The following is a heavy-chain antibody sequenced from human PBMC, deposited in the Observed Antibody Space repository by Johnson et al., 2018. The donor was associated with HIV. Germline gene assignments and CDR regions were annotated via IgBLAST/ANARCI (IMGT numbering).Heavy chain of an antibody. Sequence: VQLVESGGGVVRPGGSLRLSCAASGFTFDDYGMSWVRQAPGKGLEWVSGINWNGGSTGYADSVKGRFTISRDNSKNTLYLQMNSLRAEDTAVYYCAKVGLYSGYEYDAFDIWGQGTMVTVSS. CDR3: AKVGLYSGYEYDAFDI. CDR2: INWNGGST. CDR1: GFTFDDYG. D-gene: IGHD5-12*01. J-gene: IGHJ3*02. V-gene: IGHV3-20*04.